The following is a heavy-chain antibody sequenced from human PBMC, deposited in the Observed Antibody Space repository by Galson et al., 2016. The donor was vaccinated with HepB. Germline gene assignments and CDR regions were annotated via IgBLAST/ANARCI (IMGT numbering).Heavy chain of an antibody. J-gene: IGHJ6*02. D-gene: IGHD3-3*01. CDR2: VKQDGSEK. Sequence: SLRLSCAASGFTFSSYWMSWVRQAPGKGLEWVANVKQDGSEKYYVDSVKGRFTISRVNRKNSLYLQMNSLRTEDTALYYCAKEEVWSGYYFYYGIDVWGQGTMVTVSS. V-gene: IGHV3-7*03. CDR3: AKEEVWSGYYFYYGIDV. CDR1: GFTFSSYW.